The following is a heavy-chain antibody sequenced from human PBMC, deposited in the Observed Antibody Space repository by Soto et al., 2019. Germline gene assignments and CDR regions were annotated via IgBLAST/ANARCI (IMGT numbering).Heavy chain of an antibody. J-gene: IGHJ4*02. Sequence: QMQLVQSGPEVKKPGTSVKVSCKASGFTLTSADVQWVRQTRGQRLEWIGWIVGGSGSTNYAQQFQGRLAITRDMSTSTVYMELSSLRSEYTAVYYCAADWSNRPFDFWVQGTLVTVSS. CDR2: IVGGSGST. V-gene: IGHV1-58*01. CDR1: GFTLTSAD. CDR3: AADWSNRPFDF. D-gene: IGHD3-3*01.